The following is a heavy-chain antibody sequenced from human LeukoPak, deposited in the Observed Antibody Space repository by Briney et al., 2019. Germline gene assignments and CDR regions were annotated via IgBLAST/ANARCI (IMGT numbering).Heavy chain of an antibody. CDR2: ISGSGGST. D-gene: IGHD5-18*01. CDR1: GVTFCGYA. CDR3: AREISSGYSYGLDY. J-gene: IGHJ4*02. V-gene: IGHV3-23*01. Sequence: GGSLRHSCAAPGVTFCGYAMNWGCHGPGKGLGWVSAISGSGGSTYYADSVKGRFTISRDNSKTTLYLQMNSLRAEDTAVYYCAREISSGYSYGLDYWGQGTLVTVSS.